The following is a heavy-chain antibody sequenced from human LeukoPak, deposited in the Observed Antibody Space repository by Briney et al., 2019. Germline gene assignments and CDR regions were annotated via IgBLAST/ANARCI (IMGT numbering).Heavy chain of an antibody. Sequence: QPGGSLRLSCAASGFTFSGYEMSWVRQAPGKGLEWVSCISTSGSTIYYADSVKGRFTVSKDNARNSLYLQMNSLRAEDTAVYYRARDGPGYSFDYWGQGALVTVSS. CDR2: ISTSGSTI. V-gene: IGHV3-48*03. CDR3: ARDGPGYSFDY. D-gene: IGHD5-18*01. J-gene: IGHJ4*02. CDR1: GFTFSGYE.